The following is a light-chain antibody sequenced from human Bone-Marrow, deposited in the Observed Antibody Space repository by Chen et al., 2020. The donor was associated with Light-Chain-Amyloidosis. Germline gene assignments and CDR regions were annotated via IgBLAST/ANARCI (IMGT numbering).Light chain of an antibody. CDR1: DLPTKY. CDR3: QSADSSGTYEVI. Sequence: SSELTHPPPVSVSPGKTARTTRSGDDLPTKYAYWYQQQPGQAPVLVIHRDTERPSGISERFSGSSSGTTATLTISGVQAEDEADYHCQSADSSGTYEVIFGGGTKLTVL. J-gene: IGLJ2*01. V-gene: IGLV3-25*03. CDR2: RDT.